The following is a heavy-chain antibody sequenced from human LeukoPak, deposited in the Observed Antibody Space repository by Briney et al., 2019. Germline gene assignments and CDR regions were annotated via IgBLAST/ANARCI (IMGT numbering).Heavy chain of an antibody. CDR3: ARMYSSSPYYFDY. Sequence: SETLSLTCTVSGGSISSYYWSWIRQPPGKELEYIGYIYYSGSTNYNPSLQSRVTISVDTSKNQFSLKLSSVTTADTAVYYCARMYSSSPYYFDYWGQGTLVTVSS. J-gene: IGHJ4*02. CDR2: IYYSGST. V-gene: IGHV4-59*01. CDR1: GGSISSYY. D-gene: IGHD6-6*01.